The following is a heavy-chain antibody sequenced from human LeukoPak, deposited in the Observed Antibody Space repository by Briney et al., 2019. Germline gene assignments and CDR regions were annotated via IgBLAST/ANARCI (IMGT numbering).Heavy chain of an antibody. CDR1: GFTFNNYA. J-gene: IGHJ3*02. Sequence: PGGSLRLSCAASGFTFNNYAMNWVRQAPGKGLEWVSVISGSGGTTYYADSVKGRFTISRDSSKNTLYLQMNSLRAEDTAVYYCAKTIFGVVLPPDAFDIWGQGTMVTVSS. CDR2: ISGSGGTT. D-gene: IGHD3-3*01. CDR3: AKTIFGVVLPPDAFDI. V-gene: IGHV3-23*01.